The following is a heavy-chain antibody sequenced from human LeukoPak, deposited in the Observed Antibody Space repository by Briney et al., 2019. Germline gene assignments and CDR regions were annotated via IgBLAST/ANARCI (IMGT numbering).Heavy chain of an antibody. V-gene: IGHV3-74*01. CDR3: ARSLSSDYVPGY. Sequence: PGGSLRLSCAASGFTFTSYWMHWVRHAPGKGLVWVSRINSDGSSTSYADSVKGRFTISRDNAKNTLYLQMNSLRAEDTAVYYCARSLSSDYVPGYWGQGTLVPVCS. J-gene: IGHJ4*02. CDR2: INSDGSST. CDR1: GFTFTSYW. D-gene: IGHD4/OR15-4a*01.